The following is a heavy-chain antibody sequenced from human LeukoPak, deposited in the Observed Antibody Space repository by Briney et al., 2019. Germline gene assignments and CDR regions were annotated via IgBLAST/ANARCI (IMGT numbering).Heavy chain of an antibody. CDR3: ARGRRFLEWLLSGRFDP. CDR1: GGSISSYY. CDR2: IYYSGST. Sequence: SETLSLTCTVSGGSISSYYWSWIRQPPGKGLERIGYIYYSGSTNYNPSLKSRVTISVETSKNQFSLKLSSVTAADTAVYYCARGRRFLEWLLSGRFDPWGQGTLVTVSS. J-gene: IGHJ5*02. V-gene: IGHV4-59*12. D-gene: IGHD3-3*01.